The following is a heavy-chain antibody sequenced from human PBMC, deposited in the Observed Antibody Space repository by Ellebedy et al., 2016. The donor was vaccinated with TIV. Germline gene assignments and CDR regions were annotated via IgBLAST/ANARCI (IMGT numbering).Heavy chain of an antibody. CDR3: ATSSRGWGWDAFDI. V-gene: IGHV3-53*01. CDR1: GVTVSSDN. D-gene: IGHD6-19*01. J-gene: IGHJ3*02. Sequence: PSETLSLTCAASGVTVSSDNMGWVRQAPGKGLEWVSIIHEGTKIYYSESVKGRFTISRDNSKNTLDLQLNSLRAEDTAVYYCATSSRGWGWDAFDIWGQGTLVTVSS. CDR2: IHEGTKI.